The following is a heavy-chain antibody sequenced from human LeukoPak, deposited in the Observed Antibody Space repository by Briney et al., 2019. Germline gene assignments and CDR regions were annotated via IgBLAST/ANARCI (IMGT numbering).Heavy chain of an antibody. CDR3: AREGAFNIAFDI. CDR2: ISYDGSNK. CDR1: GFTFSSYG. Sequence: GGSLRLSCAASGFTFSSYGMHWVRQAPGKGLEWVAVISYDGSNKYYADSVKGRFTISRDNAKNSLYLQMNSLRAEDTAVYYCAREGAFNIAFDIWGQGTMVTVSS. J-gene: IGHJ3*02. D-gene: IGHD2/OR15-2a*01. V-gene: IGHV3-30*03.